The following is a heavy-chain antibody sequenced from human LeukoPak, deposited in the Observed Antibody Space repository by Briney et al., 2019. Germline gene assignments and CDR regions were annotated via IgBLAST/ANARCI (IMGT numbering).Heavy chain of an antibody. CDR2: INTGNGNT. V-gene: IGHV1-3*04. D-gene: IGHD3-22*01. J-gene: IGHJ4*02. CDR3: ARCDSSGYYYYFDY. CDR1: GYIFTNYP. Sequence: ASVKVSCKASGYIFTNYPIHWVRQAPGQRLEWMGWINTGNGNTKYSQKFEGRVTVTRDTSATAAYMELSSLRSEDTAVYYCARCDSSGYYYYFDYWGQGTLVTVSS.